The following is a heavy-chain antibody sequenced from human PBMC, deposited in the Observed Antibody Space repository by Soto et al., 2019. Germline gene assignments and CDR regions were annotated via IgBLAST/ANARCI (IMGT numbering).Heavy chain of an antibody. V-gene: IGHV3-30*18. CDR1: GFTFSSYG. CDR2: ISYDGSNK. J-gene: IGHJ6*02. Sequence: VGFLRLSCAASGFTFSSYGMHRVRQAPGKGLEWVAVISYDGSNKYYADSVKGRFTISRDNSKNTLYLQMNSLRAEDTAVYYCAKGQSIAAEGGYYYYHGMDVWGQGTTVNVSS. D-gene: IGHD6-6*01. CDR3: AKGQSIAAEGGYYYYHGMDV.